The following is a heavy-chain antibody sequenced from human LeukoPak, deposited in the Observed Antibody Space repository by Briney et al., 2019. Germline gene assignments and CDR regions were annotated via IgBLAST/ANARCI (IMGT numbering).Heavy chain of an antibody. CDR2: INPNSGGT. J-gene: IGHJ3*02. CDR3: ARDNLGYCSSTSCYGDAFDI. Sequence: GASVKVSCKASGYTFTGYYMHWVRQAPGQGLEWMGWINPNSGGTNYARKFQGRVTMTRDTSISTAYMELSRLRSDDTAVYYCARDNLGYCSSTSCYGDAFDIWGQGTMVTVSS. V-gene: IGHV1-2*02. D-gene: IGHD2-2*01. CDR1: GYTFTGYY.